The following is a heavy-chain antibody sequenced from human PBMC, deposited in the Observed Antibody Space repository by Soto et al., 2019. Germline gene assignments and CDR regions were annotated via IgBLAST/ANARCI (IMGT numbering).Heavy chain of an antibody. V-gene: IGHV4-59*01. J-gene: IGHJ4*02. Sequence: SETLSVTWTVSGGSISPYYWSWIRQPPGKGLEWIGYIHYSGSTNYNPSLKSRVTISVDTSKNQFSLKLSSVTAADTAVYYCARGPSYYYDSSGYINPFDHWGQGTLVTV. D-gene: IGHD3-22*01. CDR1: GGSISPYY. CDR3: ARGPSYYYDSSGYINPFDH. CDR2: IHYSGST.